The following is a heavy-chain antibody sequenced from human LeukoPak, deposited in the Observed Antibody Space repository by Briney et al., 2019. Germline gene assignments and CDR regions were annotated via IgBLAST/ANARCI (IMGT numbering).Heavy chain of an antibody. CDR1: GFSVSDYY. D-gene: IGHD3-10*01. J-gene: IGHJ5*02. CDR3: AGGTYYSGSGPGNWFDP. V-gene: IGHV3-69-1*01. Sequence: PGGSLRLSCAASGFSVSDYYMNWIRQSPGKGLEWVSHITKKTAIEYADSVKGRFTISRDNANNLLLLQMDSLRPEDTGVYYCAGGTYYSGSGPGNWFDPWGHGTLVTVSS. CDR2: ITKKTAI.